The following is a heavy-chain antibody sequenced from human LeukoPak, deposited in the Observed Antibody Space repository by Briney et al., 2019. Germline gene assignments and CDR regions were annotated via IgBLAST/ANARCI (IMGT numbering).Heavy chain of an antibody. CDR3: ARERSNTQAMALGASWLDP. Sequence: GASVKVSCKASRYTFTSYYMQWVRQAPGQGLEWMGIINTSDDRTTYAQKFQGRVTMTRDTSTNTVYMELSSLRSEDTAVYYCARERSNTQAMALGASWLDPWGPGTLVTVSS. CDR1: RYTFTSYY. D-gene: IGHD5-18*01. J-gene: IGHJ5*02. V-gene: IGHV1-46*01. CDR2: INTSDDRT.